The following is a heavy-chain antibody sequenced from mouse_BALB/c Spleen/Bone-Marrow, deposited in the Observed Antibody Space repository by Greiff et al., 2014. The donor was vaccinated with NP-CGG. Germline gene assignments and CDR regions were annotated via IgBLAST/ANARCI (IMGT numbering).Heavy chain of an antibody. CDR1: GFTFTDYY. CDR3: ARDMGGLLFDY. CDR2: IRNKANGYTT. V-gene: IGHV7-3*02. D-gene: IGHD2-3*01. J-gene: IGHJ2*01. Sequence: EVQGVESGGGLVQPGGSLRLSCATSGFTFTDYYMNWVRQPPGKALEWLGFIRNKANGYTTGYSASVKGRFTISRDNSQSILYLQMNTLRAEDSATYYCARDMGGLLFDYWGQGTTLTVSS.